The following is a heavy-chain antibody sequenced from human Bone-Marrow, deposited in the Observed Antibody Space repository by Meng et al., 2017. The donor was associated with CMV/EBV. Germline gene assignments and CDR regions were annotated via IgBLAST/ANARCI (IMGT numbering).Heavy chain of an antibody. CDR1: GFTFSSYA. CDR2: ISSSGSTI. V-gene: IGHV3-48*04. Sequence: GESLKISCAASGFTFSSYAMSWVRQAPGKGLEWVSYISSSGSTIYYADSVKGRFTISRDNAKNTLYLQMNSLRAEDTAVYYCAKILFGYDFWSGYQNSNDAFDIWGQGTMVTVSS. CDR3: AKILFGYDFWSGYQNSNDAFDI. J-gene: IGHJ3*02. D-gene: IGHD3-3*01.